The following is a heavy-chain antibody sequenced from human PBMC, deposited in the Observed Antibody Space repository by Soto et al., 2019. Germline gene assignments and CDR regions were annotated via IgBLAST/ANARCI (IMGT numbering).Heavy chain of an antibody. CDR1: GGSFSGYY. D-gene: IGHD2-2*02. Sequence: PSETLSLTCAVYGGSFSGYYWSWIRQPPGKGLEWIGEINHSGSTNYNPSLKSRVTISVDTSKNQFSLKLSPVTAADTAVYYCARALLGYCSSTSCYTGYRYCSGGSCYYYYGMDVWCQGTTVTVSS. CDR2: INHSGST. CDR3: ARALLGYCSSTSCYTGYRYCSGGSCYYYYGMDV. V-gene: IGHV4-34*01. J-gene: IGHJ6*02.